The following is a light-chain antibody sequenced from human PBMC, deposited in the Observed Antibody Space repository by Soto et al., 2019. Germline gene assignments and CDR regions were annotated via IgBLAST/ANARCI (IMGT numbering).Light chain of an antibody. CDR2: GAS. V-gene: IGKV3-20*01. CDR1: QSVSSSY. CDR3: QQYGTSPET. Sequence: EIVLTQSPGTLSLSPGERATLSCRASQSVSSSYLAWYQQKPGQAPRLLISGASSRATGIPDRFSGSGSGTDFTLTISRLEPEDLAVYYCQQYGTSPETFGQGTKVDIK. J-gene: IGKJ1*01.